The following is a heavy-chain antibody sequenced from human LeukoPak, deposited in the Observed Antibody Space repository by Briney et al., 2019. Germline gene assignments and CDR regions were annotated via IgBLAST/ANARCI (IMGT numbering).Heavy chain of an antibody. Sequence: GGSLRLSCAASGFTFSSCAMSWVRQAPGKGLEWVSSISGGGGSTYYADSVKGRVTISRDNSKNTLYLQMNSLRAEDTAVYYCAKHPFYYYGSESINSHPYFDYWGQGTLVTVSS. V-gene: IGHV3-23*01. CDR2: ISGGGGST. J-gene: IGHJ4*02. D-gene: IGHD3-10*01. CDR3: AKHPFYYYGSESINSHPYFDY. CDR1: GFTFSSCA.